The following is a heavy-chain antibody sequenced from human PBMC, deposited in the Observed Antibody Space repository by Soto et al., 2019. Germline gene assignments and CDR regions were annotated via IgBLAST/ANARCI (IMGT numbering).Heavy chain of an antibody. Sequence: PGGALRLSCAASGFTFSSYSMNWVRQAPGKGLEWVSSISSSSSYIYYADSVKGRFTISRDNAKNSLYLQMNSLRAADTAVYYCARGSRGYDLRPLYYYYYMDVWGKGTTVTVSS. CDR1: GFTFSSYS. CDR2: ISSSSSYI. D-gene: IGHD5-12*01. J-gene: IGHJ6*03. V-gene: IGHV3-21*01. CDR3: ARGSRGYDLRPLYYYYYMDV.